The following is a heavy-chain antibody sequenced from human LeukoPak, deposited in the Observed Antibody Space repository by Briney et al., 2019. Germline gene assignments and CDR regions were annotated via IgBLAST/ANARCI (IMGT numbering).Heavy chain of an antibody. J-gene: IGHJ4*02. D-gene: IGHD3-22*01. CDR3: AGDGYDGGGYVDH. Sequence: GGSLRLSCAVSGFTVSSNYVGWVRQAAGKGLEWVSVIYAGGSATTYYADSVKDRFTISRDNSKNTLYLQMNSLRPEDTALYYCAGDGYDGGGYVDHWGQGALVTVSS. V-gene: IGHV3-66*01. CDR2: IYAGGSATT. CDR1: GFTVSSNY.